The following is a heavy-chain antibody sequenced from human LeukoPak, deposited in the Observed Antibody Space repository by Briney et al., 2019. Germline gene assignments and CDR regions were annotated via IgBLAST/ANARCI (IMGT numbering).Heavy chain of an antibody. CDR2: ISSSSSYI. Sequence: GGSLRLSCAASGFTFSSYSMNWVRQAPGKGLEWVSSISSSSSYIYYADSVKGRFTISRDSAKNSLYLQMNSLRAEDTAVYYCARERVVAAAVPFDYWGQGTLVTVSS. CDR3: ARERVVAAAVPFDY. CDR1: GFTFSSYS. D-gene: IGHD6-13*01. J-gene: IGHJ4*02. V-gene: IGHV3-21*01.